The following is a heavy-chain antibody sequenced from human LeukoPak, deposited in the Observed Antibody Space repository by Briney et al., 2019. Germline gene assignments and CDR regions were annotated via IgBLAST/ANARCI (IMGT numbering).Heavy chain of an antibody. CDR1: GGSISSGGYY. D-gene: IGHD3-9*01. J-gene: IGHJ3*02. Sequence: SETLSLTCTVSGGSISSGGYYWSWIRQHPGKGLEWIGNIYYSGSTYYNPSLKSRVTISVDTSKNQFSLKLSSVTAADTAVYYCARGKLLRYFDWLSRTADAFDIWGQGTMVTVSS. V-gene: IGHV4-31*03. CDR3: ARGKLLRYFDWLSRTADAFDI. CDR2: IYYSGST.